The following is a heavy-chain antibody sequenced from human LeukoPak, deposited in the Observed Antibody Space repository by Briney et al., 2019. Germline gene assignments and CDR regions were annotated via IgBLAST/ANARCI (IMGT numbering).Heavy chain of an antibody. J-gene: IGHJ4*02. Sequence: GGSLRLSCEASQFSFMSYSMTWVRQAPGKGLEWVAYISSNSITIKYADSVKGRFTISRDNAKRSVFLQMNSLRDDDTAVYYCARSGNYYDTSGLSHWGQGTLVSVSS. CDR2: ISSNSITI. CDR1: QFSFMSYS. CDR3: ARSGNYYDTSGLSH. V-gene: IGHV3-48*02. D-gene: IGHD3-22*01.